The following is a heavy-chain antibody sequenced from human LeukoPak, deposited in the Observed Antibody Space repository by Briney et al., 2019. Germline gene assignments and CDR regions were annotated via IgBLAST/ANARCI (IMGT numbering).Heavy chain of an antibody. D-gene: IGHD2-15*01. J-gene: IGHJ3*02. CDR2: IYYSGST. V-gene: IGHV4-59*01. CDR3: ASRVGVGAPFDDAFDI. CDR1: GGSISSYY. Sequence: SETLSLTCTVSGGSISSYYWSWIRQPPGKGLEWIGYIYYSGSTNYNPSLKSRVTISVDTSKNQFSLKPSSVTAADTAVYYCASRVGVGAPFDDAFDIWGQGTMVTVSS.